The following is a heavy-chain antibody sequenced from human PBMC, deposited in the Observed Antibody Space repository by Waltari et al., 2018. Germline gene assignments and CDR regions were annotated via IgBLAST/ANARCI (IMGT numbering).Heavy chain of an antibody. D-gene: IGHD6-13*01. V-gene: IGHV4-31*03. CDR2: IPSSGST. CDR3: ARALFIPAPGTRYFDY. Sequence: QVQLQESGPGLVKPSQTLSLTCTVSGGSISSGGYYWSWIRQHPGRGLEWIGYIPSSGSTDYTPSLKSRIAISLDTSKNQFSLKLSSVTAADTAVYYCARALFIPAPGTRYFDYWGQGSLVTVSS. J-gene: IGHJ4*02. CDR1: GGSISSGGYY.